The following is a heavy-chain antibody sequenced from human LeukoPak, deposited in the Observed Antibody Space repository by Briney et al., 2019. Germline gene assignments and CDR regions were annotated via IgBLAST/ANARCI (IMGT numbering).Heavy chain of an antibody. CDR3: AKVQLGIGIDY. V-gene: IGHV3-23*01. Sequence: PGGSLRLSCAASGFSFSIYAVSWVRQAPGKGLEWVSGISDGGSRTYYADSVKGRLTISRDDSKNTLYLQMNSLRAEDTAVYYCAKVQLGIGIDYWGQGTLVTVSS. J-gene: IGHJ4*02. CDR2: ISDGGSRT. D-gene: IGHD7-27*01. CDR1: GFSFSIYA.